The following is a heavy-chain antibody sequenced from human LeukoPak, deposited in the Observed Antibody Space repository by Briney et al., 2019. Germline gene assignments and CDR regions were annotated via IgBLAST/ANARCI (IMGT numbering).Heavy chain of an antibody. J-gene: IGHJ4*02. CDR3: ARDPLSIAAAGHFDY. CDR1: GYSISSGYY. V-gene: IGHV4-38-2*02. CDR2: IYHSGST. D-gene: IGHD6-13*01. Sequence: SETLSLTCPVSGYSISSGYYWGWIRQPPGKGLEWIGSIYHSGSTYYNPSLKSRVTISVDTSKNQFSLKLSSVTAADTAVYYCARDPLSIAAAGHFDYWGQGTLVTVSS.